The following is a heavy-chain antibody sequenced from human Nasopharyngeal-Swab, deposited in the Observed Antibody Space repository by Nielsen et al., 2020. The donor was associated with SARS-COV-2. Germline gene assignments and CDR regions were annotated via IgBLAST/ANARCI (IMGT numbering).Heavy chain of an antibody. CDR2: ISSSGSTI. V-gene: IGHV3-11*01. Sequence: WIRQPPGKGLEWVSYISSSGSTIYYADSVKGRFTISRDNAKNSLYLQMNSLRAEDTALYYCAKDIWPGAIAAAGTPFDYWGQGTLGTVSS. CDR3: AKDIWPGAIAAAGTPFDY. D-gene: IGHD6-13*01. J-gene: IGHJ4*02.